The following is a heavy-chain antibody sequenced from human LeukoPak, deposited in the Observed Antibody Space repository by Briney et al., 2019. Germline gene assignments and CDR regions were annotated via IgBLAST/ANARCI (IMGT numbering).Heavy chain of an antibody. J-gene: IGHJ4*02. Sequence: SETLSLTCTVSGGSISSYYWSWIRQTAGKGLEWIGRIYSTGNTNYNPSLESRVTMSVDTSKNEFSLKLRSVTAADTAVYYCVREGGADFSLDYWGQGTLVTVSA. CDR3: VREGGADFSLDY. V-gene: IGHV4-4*07. D-gene: IGHD3-3*01. CDR1: GGSISSYY. CDR2: IYSTGNT.